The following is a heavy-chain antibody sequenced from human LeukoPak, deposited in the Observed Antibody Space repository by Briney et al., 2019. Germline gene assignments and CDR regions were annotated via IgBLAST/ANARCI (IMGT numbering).Heavy chain of an antibody. V-gene: IGHV3-23*01. CDR3: ARLTDSSSQH. CDR1: GFTFSTYA. J-gene: IGHJ1*01. D-gene: IGHD2-2*01. CDR2: ICASGGCT. Sequence: GGSLRLSCAAPGFTFSTYAMTWVRQAPGKGLEWVSAICASGGCTFYADSVKGRFTMSRDNSKNTLYLQMNSLRVEDTALYYCARLTDSSSQHWGQGTLVTVSS.